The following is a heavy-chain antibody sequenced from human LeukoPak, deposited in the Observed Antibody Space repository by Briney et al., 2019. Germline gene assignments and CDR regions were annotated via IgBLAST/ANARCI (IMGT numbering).Heavy chain of an antibody. D-gene: IGHD2-2*01. CDR3: AEVASFCTSTSCGRGEFDY. V-gene: IGHV3-23*01. Sequence: GGSLRLSCTASGFTFSSYAMSWVRQAPGKRLEWVSALIGSGGNTYYADSVKGRFTISRDNSKNTLYLQMNNLRAEDTAKYYFAEVASFCTSTSCGRGEFDYWGQGTLVTVSS. J-gene: IGHJ4*02. CDR2: LIGSGGNT. CDR1: GFTFSSYA.